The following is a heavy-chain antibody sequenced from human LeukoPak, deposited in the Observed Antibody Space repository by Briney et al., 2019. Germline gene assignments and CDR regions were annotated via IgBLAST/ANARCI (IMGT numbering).Heavy chain of an antibody. J-gene: IGHJ6*03. V-gene: IGHV4-4*07. Sequence: SQTLSLTCTVSGGSLSSYYWSWIRQPAGKGLEWIGRIYTSGSTNYNPSLKSRVTMSVDTSKNQFSLKLSSVTAADTAVYYCARGGSSGYYYHYYYYYMDVWGKGTTVTISS. CDR2: IYTSGST. CDR1: GGSLSSYY. CDR3: ARGGSSGYYYHYYYYYMDV. D-gene: IGHD3-22*01.